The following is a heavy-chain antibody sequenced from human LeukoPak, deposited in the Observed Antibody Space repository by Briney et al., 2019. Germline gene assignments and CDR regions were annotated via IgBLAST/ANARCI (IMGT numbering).Heavy chain of an antibody. CDR1: GYTFTGYY. CDR2: ITPIIGTT. Sequence: ASVKVSCKASGYTFTGYYMHWVRQAPGQGLEWMGRITPIIGTTKYAQRFQARVTITADRSTSTAYLELSGLTYDDTAVYYCTRVTLRGSKYNWFDPWGQGTHVSVSS. CDR3: TRVTLRGSKYNWFDP. D-gene: IGHD1-26*01. J-gene: IGHJ5*02. V-gene: IGHV1-2*02.